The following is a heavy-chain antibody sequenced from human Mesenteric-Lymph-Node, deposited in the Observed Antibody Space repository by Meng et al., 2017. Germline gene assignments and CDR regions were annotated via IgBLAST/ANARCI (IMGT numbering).Heavy chain of an antibody. D-gene: IGHD6-19*01. Sequence: ASVKVSCKASGGAFSSHAISWVRQASGQGFEWMGWISAYNGNTNYAQKPQGRVTMTTNTYTNTAYMELSRLRSDDTAVYYCETLYIAVAGTGNDYWGQGTLVTVSS. V-gene: IGHV1-18*01. CDR2: ISAYNGNT. CDR1: GGAFSSHA. CDR3: ETLYIAVAGTGNDY. J-gene: IGHJ4*02.